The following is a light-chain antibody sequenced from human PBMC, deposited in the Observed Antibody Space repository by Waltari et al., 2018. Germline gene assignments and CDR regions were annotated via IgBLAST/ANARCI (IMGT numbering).Light chain of an antibody. CDR1: SSDIGGYNY. Sequence: QSALTQPPSASGSPGQSVTISCTGTSSDIGGYNYVSWYQQHPGKAPTLMIYEVTKRPSGVPDRFAASKSGNTASLTVSGLQAEDEADYYCSSFAGSTNWVFGGGTKLTVL. J-gene: IGLJ3*02. CDR2: EVT. V-gene: IGLV2-8*01. CDR3: SSFAGSTNWV.